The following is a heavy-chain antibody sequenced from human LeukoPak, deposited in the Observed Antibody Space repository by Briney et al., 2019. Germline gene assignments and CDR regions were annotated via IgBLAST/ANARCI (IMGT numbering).Heavy chain of an antibody. CDR3: ATRGYYDSSGYLRDY. CDR1: GGSISSSNW. Sequence: SETLSLTCAVTGGSISSSNWWSWVRQPPGKGLELIGEIYHSGSTNYNPSLKSRVTISVDKSKNQFSLKLSSVTAADTAVYYCATRGYYDSSGYLRDYWGQGTLVTVSS. D-gene: IGHD3-22*01. J-gene: IGHJ4*02. V-gene: IGHV4-4*02. CDR2: IYHSGST.